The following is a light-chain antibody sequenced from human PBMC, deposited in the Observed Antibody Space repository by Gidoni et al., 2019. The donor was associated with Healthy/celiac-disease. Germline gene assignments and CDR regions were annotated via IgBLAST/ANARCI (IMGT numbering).Light chain of an antibody. CDR3: QQSYSTPPT. Sequence: DIQLTQSPSSLSVSVGDRVTITFRASQSISIYLNWYQQQPGQAPKPLIYAASSLQSGVPSRFSGSGSGTDFTLTISSLQPEDFATYYCQQSYSTPPTFGQGTKLEIK. CDR2: AAS. CDR1: QSISIY. V-gene: IGKV1-39*01. J-gene: IGKJ2*01.